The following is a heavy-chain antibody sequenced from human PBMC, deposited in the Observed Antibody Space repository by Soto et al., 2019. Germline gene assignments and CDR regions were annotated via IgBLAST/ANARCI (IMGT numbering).Heavy chain of an antibody. CDR1: GSTFTKYS. V-gene: IGHV3-48*02. CDR3: VRGVVVVVGSTAENFDH. J-gene: IGHJ4*02. D-gene: IGHD2-15*01. CDR2: ISYSGETK. Sequence: PGGSLRLFCVTSGSTFTKYSMNWVRQAPGKGLEWVSYISYSGETKYYADSLKCRYAISRDDAKNSVYLQMNSLRDEDTAFYYCVRGVVVVVGSTAENFDHWGQGTLVTVSS.